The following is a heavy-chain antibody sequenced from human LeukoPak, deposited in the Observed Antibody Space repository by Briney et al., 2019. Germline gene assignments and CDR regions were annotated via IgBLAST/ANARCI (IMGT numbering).Heavy chain of an antibody. J-gene: IGHJ4*02. CDR3: AKDLYSGYHGTFYFDY. CDR2: ISGSGGST. CDR1: GFTFSSYG. V-gene: IGHV3-23*01. Sequence: GGSLRLSCAASGFTFSSYGMSWVRQAPGQGLEWVSAISGSGGSTYYADSVKGRFTISRDNSKNTLYLQMSSLRAEDTAVYYCAKDLYSGYHGTFYFDYWGQGTLVTVSS. D-gene: IGHD5-12*01.